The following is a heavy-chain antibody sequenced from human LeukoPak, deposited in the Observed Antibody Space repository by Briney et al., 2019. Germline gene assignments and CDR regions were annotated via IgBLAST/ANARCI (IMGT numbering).Heavy chain of an antibody. CDR2: ISYDGSNK. J-gene: IGHJ4*02. D-gene: IGHD6-13*01. Sequence: GRSLRLSCAASGFTFSSYGMHWVRQAPGKGLEWVAVISYDGSNKYYADSVKGRFTISRDNSKNTLYLQMNSLRAEDTAVYCCAKDLGSSSCHWGQGTLVTVSS. CDR1: GFTFSSYG. V-gene: IGHV3-30*18. CDR3: AKDLGSSSCH.